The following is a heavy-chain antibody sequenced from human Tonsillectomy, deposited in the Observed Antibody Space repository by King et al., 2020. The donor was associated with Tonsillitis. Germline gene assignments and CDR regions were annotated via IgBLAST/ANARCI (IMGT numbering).Heavy chain of an antibody. CDR1: GFTFSSYS. CDR2: ISSSSSSI. D-gene: IGHD3-22*01. CDR3: ARAMIVANYYYYGMDV. V-gene: IGHV3-48*02. Sequence: VQLVESGGGLVQPGGSLRLSCAASGFTFSSYSMNWVRQAPGKGLEWVSHISSSSSSIYYADSVKGRFTISRDNAKNSLYLQMNSLRDEDTAVYYCARAMIVANYYYYGMDVWGQGTTVTVSS. J-gene: IGHJ6*02.